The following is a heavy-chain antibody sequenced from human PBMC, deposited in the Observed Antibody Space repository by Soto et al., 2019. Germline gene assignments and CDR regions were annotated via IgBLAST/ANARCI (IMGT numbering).Heavy chain of an antibody. J-gene: IGHJ4*02. CDR1: GYTFTSYG. V-gene: IGHV1-18*01. CDR3: ARGWGGSDGFDY. D-gene: IGHD5-12*01. CDR2: ISAYNGNT. Sequence: QVQLVQSGAEVKKPGASVKVSCKASGYTFTSYGISWVRQAPGQGLEWMGWISAYNGNTNYAQKLQGRVTMTTDTPTSTAWMEVRRLRSNNPPVYYCARGWGGSDGFDYGGQETLVPVS.